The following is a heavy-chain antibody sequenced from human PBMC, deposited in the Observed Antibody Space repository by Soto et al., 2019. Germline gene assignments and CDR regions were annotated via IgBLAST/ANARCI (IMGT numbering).Heavy chain of an antibody. V-gene: IGHV3-23*01. Sequence: GGSLRLSCAASGFTFSSYAMSWVCQAPGKGLEWVSAISGSGGSTYYADSVKGRFTISRDNSKNTLYLQMNSLRAEDTAVYYCAKDSYGSSWSPVDYWGQGTLVTVSS. CDR3: AKDSYGSSWSPVDY. CDR1: GFTFSSYA. CDR2: ISGSGGST. J-gene: IGHJ4*02. D-gene: IGHD6-13*01.